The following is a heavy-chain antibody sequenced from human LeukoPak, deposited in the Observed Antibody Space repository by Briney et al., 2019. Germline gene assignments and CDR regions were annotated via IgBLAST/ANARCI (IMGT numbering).Heavy chain of an antibody. J-gene: IGHJ6*02. D-gene: IGHD5-12*01. CDR2: ISCDGGSK. CDR3: ARDGNSGYYTEEIYYYYGMDV. CDR1: GFNFSIFA. V-gene: IGHV3-30-3*01. Sequence: GGSLRLSCAASGFNFSIFAMRWVRQAPGKGLEWVAVISCDGGSKDYADSVKGRFTMSRDNSKNTLYLQINSLRLEDTAFYYCARDGNSGYYTEEIYYYYGMDVWGQGTTVTVSS.